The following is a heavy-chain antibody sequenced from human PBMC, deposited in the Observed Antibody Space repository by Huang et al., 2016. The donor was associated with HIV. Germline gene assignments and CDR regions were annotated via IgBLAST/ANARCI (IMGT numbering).Heavy chain of an antibody. Sequence: QLQLPESGPGLVRPSETLSLICTVSGGSIPDSNYYWGWFRQPPGKGLEWIGSIYYSGETDYNPSLKSRVTMSVDTSKNRFSLDIRSVAVADTAIYYCARHFGSWSGYFDSWGQGTLVPVSS. CDR2: IYYSGET. V-gene: IGHV4-39*01. J-gene: IGHJ4*02. CDR1: GGSIPDSNYY. D-gene: IGHD3-10*01. CDR3: ARHFGSWSGYFDS.